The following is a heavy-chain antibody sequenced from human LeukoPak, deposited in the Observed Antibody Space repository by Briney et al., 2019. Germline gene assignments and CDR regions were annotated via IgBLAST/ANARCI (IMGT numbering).Heavy chain of an antibody. CDR3: ARAAGGYYYDLDADY. CDR2: INPNSGGT. D-gene: IGHD3-22*01. V-gene: IGHV1-2*02. J-gene: IGHJ4*02. Sequence: ASVKVSCKASGYTFTGYYMHRVRQAPGQGLEWMGWINPNSGGTNYAQKFQGRVTMTRDTSISTAYMELSRLRSDDTAVYYCARAAGGYYYDLDADYWGQGTLVTVTS. CDR1: GYTFTGYY.